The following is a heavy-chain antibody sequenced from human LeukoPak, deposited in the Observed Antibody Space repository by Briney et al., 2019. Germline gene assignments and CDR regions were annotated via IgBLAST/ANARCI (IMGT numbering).Heavy chain of an antibody. J-gene: IGHJ6*03. CDR3: ARGPIIDIVVIPAAADYYHMDI. D-gene: IGHD2-2*01. CDR1: GGTFSSYA. V-gene: IGHV1-2*02. Sequence: ASVKVSCKASGGTFSSYAISWVRQAPGQGLEWMGWINPNSGGTNYAQKFQGRVTMTRDTSISTAYMELSRLRSDDTAVYYCARGPIIDIVVIPAAADYYHMDIWGKGTTVTVSS. CDR2: INPNSGGT.